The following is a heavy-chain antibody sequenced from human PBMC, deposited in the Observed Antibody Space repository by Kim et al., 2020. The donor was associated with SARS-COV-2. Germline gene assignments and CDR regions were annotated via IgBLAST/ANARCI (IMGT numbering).Heavy chain of an antibody. Sequence: GGSLRLSCAASGFTFSSYGMHWVRQAPGKGLEWVAVISYDGSNKYYADSVKGRFTISRDNSKNTLYLQMNSLRAEDTAVYYCAKDLGSGSYVYYFDYWGQGTLVTVSS. CDR3: AKDLGSGSYVYYFDY. D-gene: IGHD1-26*01. J-gene: IGHJ4*02. V-gene: IGHV3-30*18. CDR1: GFTFSSYG. CDR2: ISYDGSNK.